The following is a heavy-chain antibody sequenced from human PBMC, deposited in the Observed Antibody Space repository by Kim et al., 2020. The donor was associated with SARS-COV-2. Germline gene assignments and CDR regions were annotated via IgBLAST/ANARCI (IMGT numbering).Heavy chain of an antibody. V-gene: IGHV3-7*01. D-gene: IGHD2-15*01. Sequence: GGSLRLSCAASGFTFSNYWMSWVRQAPGKGLGWVATIKEDGSDKYYVDSVKGRFTISKDNAKNSLYLQMNSLRVEDTALYYCARADKFSAWFDPWGQGS. CDR1: GFTFSNYW. J-gene: IGHJ5*02. CDR3: ARADKFSAWFDP. CDR2: IKEDGSDK.